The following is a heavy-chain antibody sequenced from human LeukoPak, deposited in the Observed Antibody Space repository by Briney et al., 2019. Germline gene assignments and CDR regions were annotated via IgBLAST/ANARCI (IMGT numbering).Heavy chain of an antibody. CDR2: IKQDGSEK. J-gene: IGHJ4*02. CDR1: GFTFSSYW. Sequence: GGSLRLSCAASGFTFSSYWMSWVRQAPGKGLEWVANIKQDGSEKYYVDSVKGRFTISRDNAKNSLYLQMNSLRAEDTAVYYCARDHRSGVAGTVGYFDYWGQGTLVTVSS. D-gene: IGHD6-19*01. CDR3: ARDHRSGVAGTVGYFDY. V-gene: IGHV3-7*01.